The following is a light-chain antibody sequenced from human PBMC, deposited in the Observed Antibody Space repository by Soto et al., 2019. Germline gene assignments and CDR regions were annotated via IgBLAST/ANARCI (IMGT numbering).Light chain of an antibody. CDR2: GAS. V-gene: IGKV3-15*01. Sequence: EIVMTQSPATLSVSPGERATLSCRASQSVSSILAWYQQKPGQAPRLLIYGASTRATGIPARFSGSGSGTEFTLTISSLQSEDFAVYYCQQYNNWPPEVTFGQGTRLEIK. CDR1: QSVSSI. J-gene: IGKJ5*01. CDR3: QQYNNWPPEVT.